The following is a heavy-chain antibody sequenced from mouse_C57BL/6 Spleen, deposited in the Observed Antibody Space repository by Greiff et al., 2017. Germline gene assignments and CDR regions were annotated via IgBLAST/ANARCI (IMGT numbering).Heavy chain of an antibody. J-gene: IGHJ2*01. CDR3: ARGEDYGSRFDY. CDR1: GYSITSGYY. V-gene: IGHV3-6*01. CDR2: ISYDGSN. D-gene: IGHD1-1*01. Sequence: EVQLQQSGPGLVKPSQSLSLTCSVTGYSITSGYYWNWIRQFPGNKLEWMGYISYDGSNNYNPSLKNRISITRDTSKNQFFLKLNSVTTEDTATYYCARGEDYGSRFDYWGQGTTLTVSS.